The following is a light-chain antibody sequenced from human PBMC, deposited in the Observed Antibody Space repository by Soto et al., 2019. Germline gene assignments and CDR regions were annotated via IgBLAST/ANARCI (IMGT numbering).Light chain of an antibody. CDR3: QVWDNNNYRFV. CDR1: NSNIGSDI. Sequence: QSALTQPPSASGTPGQRATISCCGSNSNIGSDIVNCYQLLPGAAPEVLINTTNQRPSGVPERFSGSNSEDTATLTISRVEAGDEADYYCQVWDNNNYRFVFGAGTKVTVL. V-gene: IGLV1-44*01. CDR2: TTN. J-gene: IGLJ1*01.